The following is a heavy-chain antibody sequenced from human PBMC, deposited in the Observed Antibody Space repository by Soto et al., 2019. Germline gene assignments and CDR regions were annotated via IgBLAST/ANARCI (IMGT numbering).Heavy chain of an antibody. CDR3: APTRPQGSCTSTSCKDGFDI. Sequence: GGSLRLSCAASGFTFSSNWMHWVRRAPGKGLVWVSRINGDGSSINYADSVRGRFTISRDNAKNTLFLQMNSLRAEDTALYYCAPTRPQGSCTSTSCKDGFDIWGQGTMVTVSS. J-gene: IGHJ3*02. CDR1: GFTFSSNW. V-gene: IGHV3-74*01. CDR2: INGDGSSI. D-gene: IGHD2-2*01.